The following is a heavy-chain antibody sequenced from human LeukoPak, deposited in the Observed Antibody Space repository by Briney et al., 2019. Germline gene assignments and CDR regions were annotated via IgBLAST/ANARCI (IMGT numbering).Heavy chain of an antibody. D-gene: IGHD6-13*01. Sequence: SETLSLTCSISGGYIGSYDWSWIRQPAGKGLEWIGRIYTSGSTNYNPSLKSRVTISVDTSKNQFSLKLSSVTAADTAVYYCARGGIAAAGLRFDYWGQGTLVTVSS. CDR1: GGYIGSYD. CDR2: IYTSGST. CDR3: ARGGIAAAGLRFDY. J-gene: IGHJ4*02. V-gene: IGHV4-4*07.